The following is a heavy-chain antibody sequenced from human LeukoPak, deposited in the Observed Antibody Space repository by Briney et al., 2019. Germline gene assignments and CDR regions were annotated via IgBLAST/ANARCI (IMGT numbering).Heavy chain of an antibody. J-gene: IGHJ4*02. Sequence: SETPSLTCAVYGGSFSGYYWSWIRQPPGKGLEWIGEINHSGSTNYNPSLKSRVTISVDTSKNQFSLKLSSVTAADTAVYYCARHGGGGYDEINYWGQGTLVTVSS. CDR3: ARHGGGGYDEINY. V-gene: IGHV4-34*01. CDR2: INHSGST. CDR1: GGSFSGYY. D-gene: IGHD5-12*01.